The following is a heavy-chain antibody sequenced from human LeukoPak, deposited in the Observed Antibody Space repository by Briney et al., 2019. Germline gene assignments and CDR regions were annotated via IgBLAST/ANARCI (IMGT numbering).Heavy chain of an antibody. CDR1: GYTFTGYY. V-gene: IGHV1-2*02. Sequence: GASVKVSCKASGYTFTGYYMHWVRQAPGQGLEWMGWSNPNSGGTNYAQKFQGRVTMTRDTSISTAYMELSRLRSDDTAVHYCAVYSSSSLGIWFDPWGQGTLVTVSS. J-gene: IGHJ5*02. CDR2: SNPNSGGT. D-gene: IGHD6-6*01. CDR3: AVYSSSSLGIWFDP.